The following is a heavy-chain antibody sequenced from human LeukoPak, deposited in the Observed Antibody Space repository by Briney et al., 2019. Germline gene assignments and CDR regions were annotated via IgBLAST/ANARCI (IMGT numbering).Heavy chain of an antibody. CDR3: ARGGDSSGYYPYDS. CDR2: IKGDGSST. Sequence: GGSLRLSCAASEFSFSSYWMHWVRQAPGKGLVWVSRIKGDGSSTSYADSVKGRFTISRDNAKNTLYLQMSSLRAEDTAVYYCARGGDSSGYYPYDSWGQGTLVTVSS. V-gene: IGHV3-74*01. CDR1: EFSFSSYW. D-gene: IGHD3-22*01. J-gene: IGHJ4*02.